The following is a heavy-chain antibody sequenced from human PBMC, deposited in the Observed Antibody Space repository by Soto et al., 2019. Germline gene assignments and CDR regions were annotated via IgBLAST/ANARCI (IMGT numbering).Heavy chain of an antibody. Sequence: EVQLVESGGGSVQPGGSLRLSCAASGFTFSSYSMNWVRQAPGKGLEWVSYISSSSSTIYYADSVKGRFTISRDTAVYYCARADSGYAHGYYYYGMDVWGQGTTVTVSS. V-gene: IGHV3-48*01. D-gene: IGHD5-12*01. J-gene: IGHJ6*02. CDR1: GFTFSSYS. CDR2: ISSSSSTI. CDR3: V.